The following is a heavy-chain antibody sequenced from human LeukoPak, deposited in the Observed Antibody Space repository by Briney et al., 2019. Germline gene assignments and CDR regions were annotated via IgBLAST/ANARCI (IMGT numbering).Heavy chain of an antibody. Sequence: ASVKVSCKASGYTFTGYYMHWVRQAPGQGLEWMGWINPNSGGTNHAQKFQGRVTMTRDTSISTAYMELSRLRSDDTAVYYCARGTYSSSWYSFWGQGTLVTVSS. CDR3: ARGTYSSSWYSF. CDR2: INPNSGGT. D-gene: IGHD6-13*01. J-gene: IGHJ4*02. CDR1: GYTFTGYY. V-gene: IGHV1-2*02.